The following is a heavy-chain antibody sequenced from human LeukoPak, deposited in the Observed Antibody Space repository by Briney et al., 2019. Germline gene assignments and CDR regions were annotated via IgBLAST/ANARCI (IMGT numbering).Heavy chain of an antibody. D-gene: IGHD3-22*01. CDR3: ARGPPASTYYYDSSGDPLFDY. Sequence: SETLSLTCTVSGGSISSGSYYWSWIRQPAGKGLEWIGPIYTSGSTNYNPSLKSRVTISVDTSKNQFSLKLSSVTAADTAVYYCARGPPASTYYYDSSGDPLFDYWGQGTLVTVSS. V-gene: IGHV4-61*02. J-gene: IGHJ4*02. CDR1: GGSISSGSYY. CDR2: IYTSGST.